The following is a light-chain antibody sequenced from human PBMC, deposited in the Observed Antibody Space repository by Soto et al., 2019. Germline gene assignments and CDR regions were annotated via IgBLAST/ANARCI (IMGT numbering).Light chain of an antibody. Sequence: EIVLTQSPATLSLSPGERATLSCRASQSVGNSLVWYQQKHGQAPRLLIYDASNRATGIPARFSGSGSGTDFTLTISSLEPEDFAVYYCQQRSDWPRTFGGGTKVDFK. CDR2: DAS. CDR1: QSVGNS. V-gene: IGKV3-11*01. J-gene: IGKJ4*01. CDR3: QQRSDWPRT.